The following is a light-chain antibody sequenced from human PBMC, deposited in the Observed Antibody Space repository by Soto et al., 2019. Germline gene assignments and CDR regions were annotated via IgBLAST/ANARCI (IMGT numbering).Light chain of an antibody. CDR2: EVS. J-gene: IGLJ1*01. CDR1: SSDVGAYNY. V-gene: IGLV2-14*01. Sequence: QSVLTQPASVSGSPGQSITISCTGTSSDVGAYNYVSWYQQHPGKAPKLMIYEVSNRPSGVSHRFSGSKSDNTASLTISGLQTDDEAHYYCSSYTSSSTYVFGTGTKVTVL. CDR3: SSYTSSSTYV.